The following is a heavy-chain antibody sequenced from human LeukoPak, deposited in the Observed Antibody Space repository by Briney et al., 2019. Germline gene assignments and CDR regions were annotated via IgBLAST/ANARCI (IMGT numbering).Heavy chain of an antibody. CDR2: IYHSGST. Sequence: PSETLSLTCTVSGYSISSGYYWGWIRQPPGKGLEWIGSIYHSGSTYYNPSLKSRVTRSVDTSKNQFSLKLSSVTAADTAVYYCASLCIAVAGITGCGYWGQGTLVTVSS. V-gene: IGHV4-38-2*02. CDR1: GYSISSGYY. CDR3: ASLCIAVAGITGCGY. D-gene: IGHD6-19*01. J-gene: IGHJ4*02.